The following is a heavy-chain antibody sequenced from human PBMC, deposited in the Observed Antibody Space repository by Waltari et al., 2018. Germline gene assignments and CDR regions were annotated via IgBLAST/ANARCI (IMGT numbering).Heavy chain of an antibody. Sequence: QVQLQQWGAGLLKPSETLSLTCADYGGSFSGYYWSWIRQPPGKGLEWIGEINHSGSTNYNPSLKSRVTISVDTSKNQFSLKLSSVTAADTAVYYCAGPFRYFQHWGQGTLVTVSS. CDR1: GGSFSGYY. CDR2: INHSGST. V-gene: IGHV4-34*01. CDR3: AGPFRYFQH. J-gene: IGHJ1*01.